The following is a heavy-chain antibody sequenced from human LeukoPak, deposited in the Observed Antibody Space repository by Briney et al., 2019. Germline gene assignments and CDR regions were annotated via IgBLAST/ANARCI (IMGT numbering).Heavy chain of an antibody. Sequence: ASVTVSCKASGYTFTNYGISWVRQAPGQGLEWMGWISAYTGNTNYAQNFQGRVTMTTDTSTSTAFMELRSLRSDDTAVYYCARSGVGYFYDNTGYYPLDYWGQRTLGSASS. CDR1: GYTFTNYG. D-gene: IGHD3-22*01. V-gene: IGHV1-18*01. CDR3: ARSGVGYFYDNTGYYPLDY. CDR2: ISAYTGNT. J-gene: IGHJ4*02.